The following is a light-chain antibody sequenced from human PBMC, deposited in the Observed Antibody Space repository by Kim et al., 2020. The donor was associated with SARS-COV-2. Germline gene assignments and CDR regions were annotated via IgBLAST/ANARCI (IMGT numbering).Light chain of an antibody. CDR1: SSNIGAPND. Sequence: QSVLTQPPSVSGAPGQRVTISCTGSSSNIGAPNDVYWYQQLPGAAPKLLIYGSTNRPSGVPDRFSGSKSGTSASLAITGLQAEDEADYYCQSHDSSLSNSKVFGGGTQLTVL. V-gene: IGLV1-40*01. CDR2: GST. CDR3: QSHDSSLSNSKV. J-gene: IGLJ3*02.